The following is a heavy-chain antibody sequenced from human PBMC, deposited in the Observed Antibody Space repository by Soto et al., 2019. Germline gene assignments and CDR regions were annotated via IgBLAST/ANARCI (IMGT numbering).Heavy chain of an antibody. J-gene: IGHJ6*02. V-gene: IGHV3-33*01. D-gene: IGHD5-18*01. CDR2: IWHDGRNK. CDR1: GFTFSTYG. CDR3: ARDLDTSMGYYYYYGMDV. Sequence: GGSLRLSXAASGFTFSTYGMHWVRQAPGKGLEWVAVIWHDGRNKYYADSVKGRFTISRDNSKNTLYLQMNSLRAEDTAVYYCARDLDTSMGYYYYYGMDVWGQGTTVTVSS.